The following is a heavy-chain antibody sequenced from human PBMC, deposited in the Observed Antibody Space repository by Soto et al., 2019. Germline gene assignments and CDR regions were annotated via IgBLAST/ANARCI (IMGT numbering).Heavy chain of an antibody. V-gene: IGHV3-15*07. CDR3: TSHDATEQNFVPY. Sequence: EVQLVESGGGLVQPGGSLRLSCAASGFTFSDAWMNWARQAPGKGLEWVGRIKSKAYGGTTDYSALVKGRFTISRDESTATMHLQMNSLETEDTGVYYCTSHDATEQNFVPYWGQGTLVTVSS. D-gene: IGHD1-7*01. J-gene: IGHJ4*02. CDR2: IKSKAYGGTT. CDR1: GFTFSDAW.